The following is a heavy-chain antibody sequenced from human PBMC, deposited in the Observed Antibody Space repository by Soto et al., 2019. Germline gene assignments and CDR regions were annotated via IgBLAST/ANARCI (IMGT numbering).Heavy chain of an antibody. CDR2: ISYDGSNK. Sequence: GGSLRLSCAASGFTFSSYAMHWVRQAPGKGLEWVAVISYDGSNKYYADSVKGRFTISRDNSKNTLYLQMNSLRSEDTAVYYCARDKPARPYNWFDPWGQGTLVTVSS. CDR3: ARDKPARPYNWFDP. V-gene: IGHV3-30-3*01. D-gene: IGHD2-2*01. J-gene: IGHJ5*02. CDR1: GFTFSSYA.